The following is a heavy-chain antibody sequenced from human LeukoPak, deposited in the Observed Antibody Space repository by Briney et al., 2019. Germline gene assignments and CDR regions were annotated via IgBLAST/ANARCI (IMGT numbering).Heavy chain of an antibody. Sequence: SETLSLTCTVSGGSLSSYYWSWIRQPPGKGLEGIAYISDIGSINYNPSLKSRVTISLDTSKNQFSLKLSSVTAADTAVYYCAGHHPRNTVDFWGQGTLVTVSS. CDR2: ISDIGSI. CDR1: GGSLSSYY. D-gene: IGHD2-8*02. V-gene: IGHV4-59*08. J-gene: IGHJ4*02. CDR3: AGHHPRNTVDF.